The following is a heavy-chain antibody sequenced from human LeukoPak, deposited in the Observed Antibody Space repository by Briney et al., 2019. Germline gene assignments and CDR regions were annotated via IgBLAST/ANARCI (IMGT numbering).Heavy chain of an antibody. CDR3: ASSLWVTHHLTD. CDR1: GFTFSSYE. V-gene: IGHV3-48*03. Sequence: PGGSLRLSCAASGFTFSSYEMNWVRQAPGKGLEWASYISSSGSTIYYADSVKGRFTISRDNAKNSLYLQMNSLRAEDTAVYYCASSLWVTHHLTDWGQGTLVTVSS. J-gene: IGHJ4*02. D-gene: IGHD3-9*01. CDR2: ISSSGSTI.